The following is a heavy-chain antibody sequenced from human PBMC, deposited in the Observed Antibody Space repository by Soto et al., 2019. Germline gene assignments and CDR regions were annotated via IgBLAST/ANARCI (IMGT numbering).Heavy chain of an antibody. D-gene: IGHD5-12*01. Sequence: ETLSLTCXVSGGSINTFYWSWVRQPAGKGLEWIGRIFSSGSTSFNPSLESRVAMSVDTSKNHFSLNLSSVTAADMAVYYCAREGSYSAYNFAHGIQLWSFDFWGQGALVTVSS. CDR2: IFSSGST. CDR1: GGSINTFY. CDR3: AREGSYSAYNFAHGIQLWSFDF. V-gene: IGHV4-4*07. J-gene: IGHJ4*02.